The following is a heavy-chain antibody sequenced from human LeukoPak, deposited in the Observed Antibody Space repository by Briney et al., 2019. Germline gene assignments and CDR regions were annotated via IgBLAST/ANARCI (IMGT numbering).Heavy chain of an antibody. CDR3: ARDLGVWDPLDY. CDR1: GYTFTSYD. J-gene: IGHJ4*02. V-gene: IGHV1-8*01. Sequence: GASVKVSCKASGYTFTSYDINWVRQATGQGLEWMGWMNPNSGNTGYAQKFQGRVTMTTDTSTSTAYMELRSLRSDDTAVYYCARDLGVWDPLDYWGQGTLVTVSS. D-gene: IGHD2-8*02. CDR2: MNPNSGNT.